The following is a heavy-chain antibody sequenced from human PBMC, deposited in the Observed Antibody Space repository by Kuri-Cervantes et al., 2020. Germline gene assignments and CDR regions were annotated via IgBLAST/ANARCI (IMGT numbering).Heavy chain of an antibody. J-gene: IGHJ4*02. V-gene: IGHV1-8*02. CDR3: ARDRGFGDENDY. CDR2: MNPNSGNT. CDR1: GYTFTNDD. D-gene: IGHD3-3*01. Sequence: ASVKVSCKASGYTFTNDDITWVRQATGQGFEWMGWMNPNSGNTGYAQKFQGRVTMTTDTSTSTAYMELRSLRSDDTAVYYCARDRGFGDENDYWGQGTLVTVSS.